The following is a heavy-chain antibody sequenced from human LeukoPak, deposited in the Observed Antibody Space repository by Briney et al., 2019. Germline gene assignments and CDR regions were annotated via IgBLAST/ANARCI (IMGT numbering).Heavy chain of an antibody. CDR3: ARDLYDCSSTSCYTNFDY. CDR2: ISAYNGNT. J-gene: IGHJ4*02. D-gene: IGHD2-2*02. CDR1: GYTFTSYG. Sequence: ASVKVSCKASGYTFTSYGISWVRQAPGQGLEWMGWISAYNGNTNYAQKLQGRVTMTTDTSTSTAYMELRSLRSDDTAVYYCARDLYDCSSTSCYTNFDYWGQGTQVTVSS. V-gene: IGHV1-18*01.